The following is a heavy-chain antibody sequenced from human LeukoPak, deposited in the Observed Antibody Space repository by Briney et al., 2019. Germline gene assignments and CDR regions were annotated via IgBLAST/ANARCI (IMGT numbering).Heavy chain of an antibody. CDR3: ARTTEGYCRGRSCYSYYYYMDV. CDR2: IYYSGST. CDR1: GGSISSYY. J-gene: IGHJ6*03. D-gene: IGHD2-15*01. Sequence: SETLSLTCTVSGGSISSYYWSWIRQPPGKGLEWIGYIYYSGSTNYNPSLKSRVTISVDTSKNQFSLKLSSVTAADTAEYYCARTTEGYCRGRSCYSYYYYMDVWGKGTTVTVSS. V-gene: IGHV4-59*01.